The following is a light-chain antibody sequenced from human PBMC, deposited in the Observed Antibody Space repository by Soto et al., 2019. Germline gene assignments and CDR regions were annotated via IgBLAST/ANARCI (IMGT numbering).Light chain of an antibody. CDR2: GAS. CDR1: QGISRW. CDR3: QQANSFPLT. V-gene: IGKV1-12*01. Sequence: DIQMTQSPSFVSASVGDRVTITCRASQGISRWLAWYQQRPGKAPELLIYGASSLQSGGPSRFSGSGSGTDVTLTISSLQPEDFATYYCQQANSFPLTFGQGTRLEIK. J-gene: IGKJ5*01.